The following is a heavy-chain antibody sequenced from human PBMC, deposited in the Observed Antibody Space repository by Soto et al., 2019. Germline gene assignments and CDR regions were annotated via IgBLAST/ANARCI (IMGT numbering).Heavy chain of an antibody. CDR2: INPSGGST. CDR1: GYTFTSYY. J-gene: IGHJ4*02. V-gene: IGHV1-46*01. Sequence: ASVKVSCKASGYTFTSYYIHWVLQAPGQGLEWMGIINPSGGSTSYAQKFQGRVTMTRDTSTSTVYMELSSLRSEDTAVYYCATDTYYYDSSPPYWGQGTLVTVSS. CDR3: ATDTYYYDSSPPY. D-gene: IGHD3-22*01.